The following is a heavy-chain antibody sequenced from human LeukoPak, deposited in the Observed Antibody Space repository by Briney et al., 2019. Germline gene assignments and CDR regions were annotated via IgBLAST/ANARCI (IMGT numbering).Heavy chain of an antibody. V-gene: IGHV2-5*02. D-gene: IGHD3-22*01. Sequence: SGPTLVNPTQTLTLTCTFSGFSLSSNLQGVAWLHQPPGKALEWLALIYWDGDERYSPSLRKRLTITKDTPKKQVLLKMTNLDPMDTATYFCVHTLDFYNSVGYTSFDYWGPGTLVTVSS. CDR2: IYWDGDE. CDR3: VHTLDFYNSVGYTSFDY. CDR1: GFSLSSNLQG. J-gene: IGHJ4*02.